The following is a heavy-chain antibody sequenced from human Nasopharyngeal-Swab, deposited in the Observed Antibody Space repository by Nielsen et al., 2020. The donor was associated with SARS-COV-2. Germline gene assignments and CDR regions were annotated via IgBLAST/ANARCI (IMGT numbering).Heavy chain of an antibody. V-gene: IGHV4-61*05. CDR3: AREVIAEPDSDGFDI. CDR2: IYYSGST. Sequence: SETLSLTCTVSGGSITSSRHRWGWIRQPPGKGLEWIGYIYYSGSTNYNPSLKSRVTISVDTSKNQFSLELSSVTAADTAVYYCAREVIAEPDSDGFDIWGQGTMVTVSS. J-gene: IGHJ3*02. CDR1: GGSITSSRHR. D-gene: IGHD1-14*01.